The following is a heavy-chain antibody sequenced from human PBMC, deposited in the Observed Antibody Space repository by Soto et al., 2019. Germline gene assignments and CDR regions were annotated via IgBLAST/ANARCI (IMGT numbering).Heavy chain of an antibody. J-gene: IGHJ5*01. CDR1: GDSVSSSSVT. V-gene: IGHV6-1*01. CDR3: VRLIGNRWLDF. CDR2: TYYRSKWYN. Sequence: SQTLSLTCAISGDSVSSSSVTWNWIRQSPSRGLEWLGRTYYRSKWYNDYAESVKSRITINPDTSKNQFSPHLNSVTPEDAAVYYCVRLIGNRWLDFWGQGTLVTVS. D-gene: IGHD2-8*01.